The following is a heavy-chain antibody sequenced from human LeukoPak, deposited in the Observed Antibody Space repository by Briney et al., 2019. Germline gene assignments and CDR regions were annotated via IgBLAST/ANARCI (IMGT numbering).Heavy chain of an antibody. D-gene: IGHD6-13*01. J-gene: IGHJ6*02. CDR2: IRSKTDGGTT. CDR1: GFTFSNAW. CDR3: TTDALSSSWHYYGMDV. Sequence: GGSLRLSCAASGFTFSNAWMSWVRQAPGKGLEWVGRIRSKTDGGTTDYAAPVKGRFTISRDDSKNTLYVQMNSLKTEDTAEYYCTTDALSSSWHYYGMDVWGQGTTVTVSS. V-gene: IGHV3-15*01.